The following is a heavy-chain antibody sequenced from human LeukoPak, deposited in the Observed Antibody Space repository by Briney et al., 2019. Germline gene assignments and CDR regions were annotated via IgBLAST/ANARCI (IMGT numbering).Heavy chain of an antibody. J-gene: IGHJ4*02. CDR1: GYTLTELS. CDR3: ATDEVRGVLRSLHY. V-gene: IGHV1-24*01. CDR2: FDPEDGET. D-gene: IGHD3-10*01. Sequence: ASVKVSCKVSGYTLTELSMHWVRQAPGKGLEWMRGFDPEDGETIYAQKFQGRVTMTEDTSTDTAYMELSSLRSEDTAVYYCATDEVRGVLRSLHYWGQGTLVTVSS.